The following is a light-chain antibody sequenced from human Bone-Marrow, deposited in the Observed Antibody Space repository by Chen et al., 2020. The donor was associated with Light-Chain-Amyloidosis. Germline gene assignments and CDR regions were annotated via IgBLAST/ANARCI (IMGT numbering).Light chain of an antibody. V-gene: IGLV2-14*01. CDR3: SSYTITNTLV. CDR1: SSDVGSDNP. J-gene: IGLJ1*01. Sequence: QSALTQPASASGSPGPSTARSCTGTSSDVGSDNPVSWYQQHPDKAPKLMIYNVTKRPSWVPDRFSGSKSDYTASLTISGLQTEDDADYFCSSYTITNTLVFGSGTRVTVL. CDR2: NVT.